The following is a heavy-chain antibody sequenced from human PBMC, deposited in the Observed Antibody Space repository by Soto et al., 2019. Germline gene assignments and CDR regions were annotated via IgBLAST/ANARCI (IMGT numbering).Heavy chain of an antibody. CDR2: TYYRSKWYN. CDR3: ARAHSNYGANYYYYGMDV. Sequence: PSQTLSLTCAISGDSVSSNSDAWNWIRQSPSRGLEWLGRTYYRSKWYNDYAVSVKSRITINPDTSKNQFSLQLNSVTPEDTAVYYCARAHSNYGANYYYYGMDVWGQGTTVTVS. V-gene: IGHV6-1*01. J-gene: IGHJ6*02. CDR1: GDSVSSNSDA. D-gene: IGHD4-4*01.